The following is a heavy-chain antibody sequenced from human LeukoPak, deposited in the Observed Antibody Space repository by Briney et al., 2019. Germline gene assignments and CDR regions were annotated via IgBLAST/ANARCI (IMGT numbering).Heavy chain of an antibody. J-gene: IGHJ1*01. V-gene: IGHV1-69*13. CDR3: ATGSNYDILTGYEGYFQH. CDR1: GDTFKDYT. CDR2: IIPLYETR. Sequence: SVKVSFKTSGDTFKDYTINWVRQAPGQGLEWMGGIIPLYETRNYEQRFQDRFSITADASTNTAYMELSSLRPEDTAVYYCATGSNYDILTGYEGYFQHWGQGTLVTVSS. D-gene: IGHD3-9*01.